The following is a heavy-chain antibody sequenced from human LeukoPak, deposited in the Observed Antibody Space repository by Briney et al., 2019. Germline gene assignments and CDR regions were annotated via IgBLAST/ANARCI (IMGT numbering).Heavy chain of an antibody. CDR2: IYYSGST. D-gene: IGHD2-2*01. CDR3: ARGVRDIVVVPAAQQIYYYYFMDV. J-gene: IGHJ6*03. CDR1: GGSISSSSYY. V-gene: IGHV4-39*01. Sequence: PSETLSLTCTVSGGSISSSSYYWGWIRQPPGKGLEWIGSIYYSGSTYYNPSLKSRVTISVDTSKNQFSLKLSSVTAADTAVYYCARGVRDIVVVPAAQQIYYYYFMDVWGKGTTVTVSS.